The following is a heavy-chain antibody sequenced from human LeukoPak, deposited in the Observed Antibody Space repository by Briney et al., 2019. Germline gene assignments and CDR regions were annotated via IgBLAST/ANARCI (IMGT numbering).Heavy chain of an antibody. D-gene: IGHD6-19*01. Sequence: GGSLRLSCAASGFTLSSYWMHWVRQAPGKGLVWVSRINSDGSSTSYADSVKGRFTISRDNAKNTLYLQMNSLRAEDTAVYYCASLPSQWLVRDYWGQGTLVTVSS. CDR3: ASLPSQWLVRDY. J-gene: IGHJ4*02. CDR1: GFTLSSYW. CDR2: INSDGSST. V-gene: IGHV3-74*01.